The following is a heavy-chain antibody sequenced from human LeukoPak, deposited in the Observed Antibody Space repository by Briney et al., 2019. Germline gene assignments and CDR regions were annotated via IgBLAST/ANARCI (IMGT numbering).Heavy chain of an antibody. V-gene: IGHV3-21*01. CDR1: GFTFSSYS. J-gene: IGHJ4*02. CDR3: ARDPPVGGSDPRFGVVTY. Sequence: PGGSLRLSCAASGFTFSSYSMNWVRQAPGKGLEWVSSISSSSGYIYYADSVKGRFTISRDNAKNSLYLQMNSLRAEDTAVYYCARDPPVGGSDPRFGVVTYWGQGTLVTVSS. CDR2: ISSSSGYI. D-gene: IGHD3-3*01.